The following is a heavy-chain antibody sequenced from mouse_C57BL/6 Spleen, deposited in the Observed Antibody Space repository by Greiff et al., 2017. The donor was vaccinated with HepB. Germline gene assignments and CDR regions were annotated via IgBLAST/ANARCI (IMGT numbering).Heavy chain of an antibody. CDR3: TTLYYFLDY. V-gene: IGHV14-4*01. D-gene: IGHD2-1*01. Sequence: EVMLVESGAELVRPGASVKLSCTASGFNIKDDYMHWVKQRPEQGLEWIGWIDPENGDTEYASKFQGKATITADTSSNTAYLQLSSLTSEDTAVYYCTTLYYFLDYWGQGTTLTVSS. CDR1: GFNIKDDY. CDR2: IDPENGDT. J-gene: IGHJ2*01.